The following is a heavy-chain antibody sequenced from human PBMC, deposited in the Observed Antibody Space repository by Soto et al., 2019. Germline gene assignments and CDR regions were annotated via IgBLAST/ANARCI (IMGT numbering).Heavy chain of an antibody. V-gene: IGHV4-34*01. CDR2: INHSGST. CDR3: ARGGGIIAARGLRYNWFDP. J-gene: IGHJ5*02. D-gene: IGHD6-6*01. Sequence: SETLSLTCAVYGGSFSGYYWSWIRQPPGKGLEWIGEINHSGSTNYNPSLKSRVTISVDTSKNQFSLKLSSVTAADTAVYYCARGGGIIAARGLRYNWFDPWGQGTLVTVSS. CDR1: GGSFSGYY.